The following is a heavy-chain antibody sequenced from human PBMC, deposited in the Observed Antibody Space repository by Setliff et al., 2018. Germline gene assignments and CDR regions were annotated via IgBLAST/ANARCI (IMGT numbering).Heavy chain of an antibody. CDR3: ASTDWGWGYYFDY. CDR2: LYSSGST. CDR1: GGSISSGPYY. Sequence: SETLSLTCTVSGGSISSGPYYWNWFRQPAGKGLEWIGRLYSSGSTNYNPSLKSRVTISVDTSKNQFSLKLSSVTATDTAVYYCASTDWGWGYYFDYWGQGTQVTVSS. J-gene: IGHJ4*02. V-gene: IGHV4-61*02. D-gene: IGHD7-27*01.